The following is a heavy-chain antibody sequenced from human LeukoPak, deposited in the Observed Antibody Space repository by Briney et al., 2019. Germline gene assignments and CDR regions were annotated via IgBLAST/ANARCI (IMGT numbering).Heavy chain of an antibody. Sequence: PGGSLRLSCAGSGFIFNNYAMHWVRQPPGKGLEWVSGISWNSGSVAYADSLKGRFTISRDNAKNSLYLQMNSLRAEDTALYYCAKGQIMLGGVIDPFDYWGQGTPVTVSS. CDR2: ISWNSGSV. CDR3: AKGQIMLGGVIDPFDY. J-gene: IGHJ4*02. V-gene: IGHV3-9*01. D-gene: IGHD3-16*02. CDR1: GFIFNNYA.